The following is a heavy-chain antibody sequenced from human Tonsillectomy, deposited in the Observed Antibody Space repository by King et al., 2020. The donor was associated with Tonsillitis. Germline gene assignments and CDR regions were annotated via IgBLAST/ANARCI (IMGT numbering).Heavy chain of an antibody. CDR3: ARGGGYYYDSSGYYHKYYFDY. Sequence: MQLQESGPGLVKPSQTLSLTCTVSGGSFSSGGYYWSWIRQHPGKGLEWIGYIYYSGSTYYNPSLKSRVSISVDTSKNQFSLKLSSVTAADTAVYYCARGGGYYYDSSGYYHKYYFDYWGQGSLVTVSS. CDR1: GGSFSSGGYY. D-gene: IGHD3-22*01. V-gene: IGHV4-31*03. J-gene: IGHJ4*02. CDR2: IYYSGST.